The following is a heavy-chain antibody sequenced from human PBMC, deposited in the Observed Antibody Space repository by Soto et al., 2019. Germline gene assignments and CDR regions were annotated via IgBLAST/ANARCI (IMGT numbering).Heavy chain of an antibody. CDR1: GFTFSSYW. CDR2: IKQDGSEK. Sequence: GGSLRLSCAASGFTFSSYWVSWVRQAPGKGLEWVANIKQDGSEKYYVDSVKGRFTISRDNAKNSLYLQMNSLRAEDTAVYYCARGSSWYWDASDIWGQGTMVTVSS. J-gene: IGHJ3*02. CDR3: ARGSSWYWDASDI. D-gene: IGHD6-13*01. V-gene: IGHV3-7*01.